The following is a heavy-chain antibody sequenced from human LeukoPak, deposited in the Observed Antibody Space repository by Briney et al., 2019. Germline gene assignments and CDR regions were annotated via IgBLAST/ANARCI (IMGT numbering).Heavy chain of an antibody. Sequence: PSQTLSLTCTVSGGSISSGDYYWSWIRQPPGKGLEWIGNIYFSGSTYYNPSLKSRVTISVDTSKNQFSLRLTSVTAADTAVYYCARDDGYNYNYWGQGTLVTVSS. D-gene: IGHD5-24*01. J-gene: IGHJ4*02. CDR1: GGSISSGDYY. CDR3: ARDDGYNYNY. CDR2: IYFSGST. V-gene: IGHV4-30-4*01.